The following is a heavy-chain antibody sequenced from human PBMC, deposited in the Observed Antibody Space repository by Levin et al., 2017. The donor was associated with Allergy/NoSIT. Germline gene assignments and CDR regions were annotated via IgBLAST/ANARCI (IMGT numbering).Heavy chain of an antibody. CDR1: GFTISSNY. D-gene: IGHD3-9*01. J-gene: IGHJ6*02. Sequence: SGGSPRLSCAASGFTISSNYMSWVRQAPGKGLEWVSVIYSGGSIYYADSVKGRFTISRDNSKNTLYLQMNSLRAEDTAVYYCARDHYDILTGYYRGYGMDVWGQGTTVTVSS. CDR2: IYSGGSI. V-gene: IGHV3-53*01. CDR3: ARDHYDILTGYYRGYGMDV.